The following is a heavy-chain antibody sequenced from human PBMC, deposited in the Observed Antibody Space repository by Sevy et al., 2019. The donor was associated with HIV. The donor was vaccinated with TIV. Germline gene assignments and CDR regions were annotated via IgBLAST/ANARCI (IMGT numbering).Heavy chain of an antibody. V-gene: IGHV3-9*01. CDR1: GFTFDDYA. CDR2: ISWNSGSI. D-gene: IGHD3-22*01. Sequence: GGSLRLSCAASGFTFDDYAMHWVRQAPGKGLKWVSGISWNSGSIGYADSVKGRFTISRDNAKNSLYLQMNSLRAEDTALYYCAKATLAGTYYYDSSGYQLQGYFDYWGQRTLVTVSS. J-gene: IGHJ4*02. CDR3: AKATLAGTYYYDSSGYQLQGYFDY.